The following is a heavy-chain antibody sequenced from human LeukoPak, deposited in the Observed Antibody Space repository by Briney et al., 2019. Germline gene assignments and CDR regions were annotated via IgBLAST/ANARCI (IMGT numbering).Heavy chain of an antibody. Sequence: TGGSLRLSCAASGFTFSSSGMHWVRHAPGKGLEWVAVISYDGSNKYYADSVKGRFTISRDNSKNTLYLQMNSLRAGHTAVYHCAKDSYDRSGYYYYYFAYWGQGTQVTVSS. V-gene: IGHV3-30*18. CDR2: ISYDGSNK. CDR3: AKDSYDRSGYYYYYFAY. J-gene: IGHJ4*02. D-gene: IGHD3-22*01. CDR1: GFTFSSSG.